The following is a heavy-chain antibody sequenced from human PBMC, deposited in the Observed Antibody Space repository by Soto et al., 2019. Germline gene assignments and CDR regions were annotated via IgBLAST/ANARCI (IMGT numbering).Heavy chain of an antibody. Sequence: SETLSLTCTVSGGSVSSGSYFWTWIRQPPGKGLEWIGFIYYTGDTNYNPSLKSRVSISLATSKTQFSLRLSSVTAADTAVYFCAREGVQTAIPPMDVWGQGTTVTVSS. CDR2: IYYTGDT. CDR3: AREGVQTAIPPMDV. J-gene: IGHJ6*02. V-gene: IGHV4-61*01. D-gene: IGHD2-21*02. CDR1: GGSVSSGSYF.